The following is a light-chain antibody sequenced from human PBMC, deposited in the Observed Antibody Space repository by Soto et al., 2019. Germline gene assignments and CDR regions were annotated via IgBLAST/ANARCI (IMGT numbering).Light chain of an antibody. CDR2: DAS. Sequence: AIQLTQSPSSLSASVGDRVTITCRASQGISSALAWYQQKPGKAPKLLIYDASSLESGVPSRFSGSGSGTDFTLTISSLQPEDFATYYCQQFNSYLLWTFGQGTKVEIK. V-gene: IGKV1-13*02. CDR1: QGISSA. CDR3: QQFNSYLLWT. J-gene: IGKJ1*01.